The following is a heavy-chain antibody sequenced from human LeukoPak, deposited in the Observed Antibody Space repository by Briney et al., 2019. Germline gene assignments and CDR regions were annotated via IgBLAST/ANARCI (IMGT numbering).Heavy chain of an antibody. CDR1: GGSISSYY. J-gene: IGHJ4*02. V-gene: IGHV4-4*07. Sequence: SETLSLTCTVSGGSISSYYWSWIRQPAGKGLEWIGRIYTSGSTNYNPSLKSRVTMSVDTSKNQFSLKLSSVTTADTAVYYCARARDYDFWSGYSFDYWGQGTLVTVSS. D-gene: IGHD3-3*01. CDR3: ARARDYDFWSGYSFDY. CDR2: IYTSGST.